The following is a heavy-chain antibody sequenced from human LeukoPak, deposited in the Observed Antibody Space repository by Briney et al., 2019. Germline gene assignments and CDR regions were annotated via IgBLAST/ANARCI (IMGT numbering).Heavy chain of an antibody. CDR2: INPNSGGT. CDR1: GYTFTGYY. V-gene: IGHV1-2*02. J-gene: IGHJ4*02. CDR3: ARDLYCSANSCYPFDY. D-gene: IGHD2-15*01. Sequence: ASLKVSCKASGYTFTGYYMHWVRQAPGQGLEWMAWINPNSGGTNYAQKFQGRVTVTRDTSISTAYMELSRLTSDDTAVYYCARDLYCSANSCYPFDYWGQGTLVTVSS.